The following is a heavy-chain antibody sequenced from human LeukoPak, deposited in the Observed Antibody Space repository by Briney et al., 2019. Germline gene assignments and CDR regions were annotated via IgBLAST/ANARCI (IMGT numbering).Heavy chain of an antibody. J-gene: IGHJ4*02. V-gene: IGHV3-23*01. CDR1: GFNFANHA. CDR2: ISGGGDIT. D-gene: IGHD2-21*02. CDR3: VREDTPATANY. Sequence: PGGSLRLSCGASGFNFANHAMSWVRQTPGKGLEWVSAISGGGDITYYADSVTGRFTISGDNSKDTLFLQMHSLRPGDTAVYYCVREDTPATANYWGQGTLVTISS.